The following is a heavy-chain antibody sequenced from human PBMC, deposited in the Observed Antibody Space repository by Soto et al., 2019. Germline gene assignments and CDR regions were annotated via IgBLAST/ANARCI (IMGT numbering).Heavy chain of an antibody. J-gene: IGHJ6*02. V-gene: IGHV4-31*03. CDR2: IYYSGST. CDR1: GGSISSGGYY. CDR3: ARSYYYDSSGYYGRNYYGMDV. D-gene: IGHD3-22*01. Sequence: SETLSLTCTVSGGSISSGGYYWSWIRQHPGKGLELIGYIYYSGSTYYNPSLKSRVTISVDTSKNQFSLKLSSVTAADTAVYYCARSYYYDSSGYYGRNYYGMDVWGQGTTVTVSS.